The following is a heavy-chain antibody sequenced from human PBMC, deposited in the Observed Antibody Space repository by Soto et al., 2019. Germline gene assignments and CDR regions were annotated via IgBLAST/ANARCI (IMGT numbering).Heavy chain of an antibody. CDR1: GGSISGYY. J-gene: IGHJ5*02. D-gene: IGHD4-4*01. V-gene: IGHV4-59*12. Sequence: QVQLQESGPGLVKPSETLSLTCTVSGGSISGYYWTWIRQSPGKGLEWIGHIYYSGGTKYNPSLKSRLTMSVDRSKNQFSLRLSSVTDADTAVYYCAMTETTLYNWFDPWGKGTLVTVSS. CDR2: IYYSGGT. CDR3: AMTETTLYNWFDP.